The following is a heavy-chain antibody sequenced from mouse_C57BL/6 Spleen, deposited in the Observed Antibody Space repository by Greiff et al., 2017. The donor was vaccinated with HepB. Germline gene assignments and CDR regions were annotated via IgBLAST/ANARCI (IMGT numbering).Heavy chain of an antibody. V-gene: IGHV1-52*01. CDR2: IDPSDSET. Sequence: VQLKQPGAELVRPGSSVKLSCKASGYTFTSYWMHWVKQRPIQGLEWIGNIDPSDSETHYNQKFKDKATLTVDKSSSTAYMQLSSLTSEDSAVYYCARSGGSSYGGFFFDYWGQGTTLTVSS. D-gene: IGHD1-1*01. CDR1: GYTFTSYW. CDR3: ARSGGSSYGGFFFDY. J-gene: IGHJ2*01.